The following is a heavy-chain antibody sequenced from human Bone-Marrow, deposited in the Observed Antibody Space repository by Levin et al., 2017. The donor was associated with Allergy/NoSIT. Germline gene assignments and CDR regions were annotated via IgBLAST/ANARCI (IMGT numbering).Heavy chain of an antibody. CDR2: IGSKANSYAT. CDR1: GFTFSGSA. CDR3: TRLPDYYGSGSYWPNEY. Sequence: RGESLKISCAASGFTFSGSAMHWVRQASGKGLEWVGRIGSKANSYATAYAASVKGRFTISRDDSKNTAYLQMNSLKTEDTAVYYCTRLPDYYGSGSYWPNEYWGQGTLVTVSS. J-gene: IGHJ4*02. V-gene: IGHV3-73*01. D-gene: IGHD3-10*01.